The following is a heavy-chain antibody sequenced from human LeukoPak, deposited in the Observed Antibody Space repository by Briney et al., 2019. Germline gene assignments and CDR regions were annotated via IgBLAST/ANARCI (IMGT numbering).Heavy chain of an antibody. V-gene: IGHV4-31*03. Sequence: SETLSLTCTVSGGSISSGGYYWSWIRQHPGKGLEWIGYIYYSGSTYYNPSLKSRVTISVDTSKNQFSLKLSSVTAADTAVYYCARDDRGSGSYYKSFYYWGQGTLVTVSS. CDR2: IYYSGST. CDR1: GGSISSGGYY. J-gene: IGHJ4*02. CDR3: ARDDRGSGSYYKSFYY. D-gene: IGHD3-10*01.